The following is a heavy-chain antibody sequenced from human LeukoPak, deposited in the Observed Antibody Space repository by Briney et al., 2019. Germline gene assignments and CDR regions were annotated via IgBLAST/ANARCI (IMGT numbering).Heavy chain of an antibody. V-gene: IGHV3-64D*09. CDR1: GFTFSSYA. CDR3: VKITSSSGGDY. Sequence: GGSLRLSCSASGFTFSSYAMYWVRQAPGKGLKYVSGISSNGGSTYYADSVKGRFTISRDNSKNTLYLQMSSLRAEDTAVYYCVKITSSSGGDYWGQGTLVTVSS. D-gene: IGHD6-19*01. CDR2: ISSNGGST. J-gene: IGHJ4*02.